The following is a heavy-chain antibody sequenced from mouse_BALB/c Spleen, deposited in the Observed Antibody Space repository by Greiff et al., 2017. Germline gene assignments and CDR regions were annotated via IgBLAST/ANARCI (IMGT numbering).Heavy chain of an antibody. J-gene: IGHJ4*01. V-gene: IGHV7-3*02. CDR2: IRNKANGYTT. CDR3: ARGSTHRYAMDY. Sequence: EVKLVESGGGLVQPGGSLRLSCATSGFTFTDYYMSWVRQPPGKALEWMGFIRNKANGYTTEYSASVKGRFTISRDNSQSILYLQMNTLRAEDSATYYCARGSTHRYAMDYWGQGTSVTVSS. CDR1: GFTFTDYY. D-gene: IGHD2-1*01.